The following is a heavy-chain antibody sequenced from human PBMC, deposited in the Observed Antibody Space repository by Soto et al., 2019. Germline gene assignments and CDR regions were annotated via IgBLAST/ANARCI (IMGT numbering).Heavy chain of an antibody. CDR3: ATGITMVRGVIILYFDD. D-gene: IGHD3-10*01. V-gene: IGHV4-34*01. J-gene: IGHJ4*02. CDR2: INHSGST. CDR1: GGSFSGYY. Sequence: SETLSLTCAVYGGSFSGYYWTWIRQPPGTGLEWIGEINHSGSTNYNPSLKSRVTISVDTSKNQFSLKLTSVTAADTAVYYCATGITMVRGVIILYFDDRGQGTRVTVSS.